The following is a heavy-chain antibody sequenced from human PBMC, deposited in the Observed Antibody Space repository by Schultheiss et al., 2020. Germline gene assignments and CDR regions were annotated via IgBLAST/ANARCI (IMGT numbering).Heavy chain of an antibody. Sequence: GGSLRLSCAASGFTFSNAWMSWVRQAPGKGLEWVGRIKSKTDGGTTDYAAPVKGRFTISRDDSKNTAYLQMNSLKTEDTAVYYCTIRRDGYTVDYWGQGTLVTVAS. CDR3: TIRRDGYTVDY. CDR1: GFTFSNAW. J-gene: IGHJ4*02. CDR2: IKSKTDGGTT. V-gene: IGHV3-15*01. D-gene: IGHD5-24*01.